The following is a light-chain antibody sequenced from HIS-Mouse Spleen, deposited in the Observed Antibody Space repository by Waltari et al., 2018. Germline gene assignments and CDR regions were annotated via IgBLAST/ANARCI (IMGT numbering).Light chain of an antibody. J-gene: IGLJ3*02. Sequence: QSALTQPASVSGPPGQSITIPCTETSSDVGGYNYVSWYQPHPGKAPKLMIYEVSNRPSGVSNRFSGSKSGNTASLTISGLQAEDEADYYCSSYTSSSTLVFGGGTKLTVL. CDR3: SSYTSSSTLV. CDR2: EVS. V-gene: IGLV2-14*01. CDR1: SSDVGGYNY.